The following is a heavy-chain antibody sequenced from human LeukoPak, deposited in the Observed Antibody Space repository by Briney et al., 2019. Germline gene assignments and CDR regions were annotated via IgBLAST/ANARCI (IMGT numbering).Heavy chain of an antibody. CDR1: GFTFSTYW. Sequence: GGSLRLSCAASGFTFSTYWMNWFRQTPGKGLEWVAKIKADGGEKDHVASMKGRFTISRDNPKSTVSLQMSSLRAEDTALYYCVRDLHWGGFDVWGQGTMVTVSS. D-gene: IGHD7-27*01. V-gene: IGHV3-7*03. J-gene: IGHJ3*01. CDR3: VRDLHWGGFDV. CDR2: IKADGGEK.